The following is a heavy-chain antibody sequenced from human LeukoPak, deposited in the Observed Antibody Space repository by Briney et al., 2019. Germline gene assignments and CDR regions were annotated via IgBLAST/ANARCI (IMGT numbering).Heavy chain of an antibody. CDR3: ARTTEGGYTYGYFYYYYMDV. J-gene: IGHJ6*03. Sequence: SETLSLTCTVSGGSISSYYWSWIRQPPGKGLEWIGYIYYSGSTNYNPSLKSRVTISVDTSKNQFSLKLTSVTAADTAVNYCARTTEGGYTYGYFYYYYMDVWGKGTTVTISS. V-gene: IGHV4-59*01. CDR2: IYYSGST. CDR1: GGSISSYY. D-gene: IGHD5-18*01.